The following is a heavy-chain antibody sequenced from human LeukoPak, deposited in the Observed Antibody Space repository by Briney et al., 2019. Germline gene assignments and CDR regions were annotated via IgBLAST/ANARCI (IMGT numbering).Heavy chain of an antibody. D-gene: IGHD6-19*01. CDR1: GFTFSSNA. V-gene: IGHV3-23*01. CDR2: ISGSGGTT. CDR3: AKGGSGWYKYDC. J-gene: IGHJ4*02. Sequence: PGGSLRFSCAASGFTFSSNAMSWVRQAPGKGLEWVSAISGSGGTTYYADSVKGRFTISRDNSKNTLYLQMDSLRAEDTAVYYCAKGGSGWYKYDCWGQGTLVSVSS.